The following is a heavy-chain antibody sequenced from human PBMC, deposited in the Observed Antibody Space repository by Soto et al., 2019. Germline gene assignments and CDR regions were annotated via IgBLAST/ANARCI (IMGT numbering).Heavy chain of an antibody. Sequence: EVQLLESGGGLVQPGGSLRLSCAASGFTFSSYAMSWVRQAPGKGLEWVSAISGSGGSTYYADSVKGRFTISRDNSKNKLYLQMNSLRAEETDVYYCAKSAYRYYYDSSGYFLVYFDYWGQGTLVTVSS. CDR3: AKSAYRYYYDSSGYFLVYFDY. J-gene: IGHJ4*02. CDR1: GFTFSSYA. D-gene: IGHD3-22*01. CDR2: ISGSGGST. V-gene: IGHV3-23*01.